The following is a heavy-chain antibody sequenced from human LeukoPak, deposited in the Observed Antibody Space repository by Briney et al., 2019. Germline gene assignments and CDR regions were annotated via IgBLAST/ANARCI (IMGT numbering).Heavy chain of an antibody. V-gene: IGHV1-58*02. J-gene: IGHJ4*02. CDR2: IVVGSGNT. CDR3: AALGEYSSSSYYFDY. CDR1: GFTFTSSA. Sequence: SVKVSCKASGFTFTSSAMQWVRQARGQRLEGIGWIVVGSGNTNDAQKFQERVTIARDMSTSTAYMERSSLRSEDTAVYDCAALGEYSSSSYYFDYWGQGTLVTVSS. D-gene: IGHD6-6*01.